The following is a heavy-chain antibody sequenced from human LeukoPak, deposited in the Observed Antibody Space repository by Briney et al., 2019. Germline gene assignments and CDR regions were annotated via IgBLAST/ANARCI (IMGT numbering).Heavy chain of an antibody. CDR2: ISYDGSNK. CDR3: ARLYCSSTSCLGIQRAHQIQPASYPYYYYGMDV. Sequence: GGSLRLPCAASGFTFSSYAMHWVRQAPGKGLEWVAVISYDGSNKYYADSVKGRFTISRDNSKNTLYLQMNSLRAEDTAVYYCARLYCSSTSCLGIQRAHQIQPASYPYYYYGMDVWGQGTTVTVSS. D-gene: IGHD2-2*01. CDR1: GFTFSSYA. V-gene: IGHV3-30-3*01. J-gene: IGHJ6*02.